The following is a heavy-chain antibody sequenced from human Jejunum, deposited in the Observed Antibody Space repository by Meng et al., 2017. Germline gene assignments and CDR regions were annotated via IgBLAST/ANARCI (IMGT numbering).Heavy chain of an antibody. CDR2: GRDKANSYTP. V-gene: IGHV3-72*01. Sequence: GGSLRLSCAASGFTFSDHYMDWVRQAPGKGLEWVGRGRDKANSYTPEYAASVKGRFTISRDDSKNSLYLQMNSLQTEDTAVYYCTRGGTAVSQYYNPMAVWGQGTTVTVSS. J-gene: IGHJ6*02. CDR3: TRGGTAVSQYYNPMAV. CDR1: GFTFSDHY. D-gene: IGHD1-1*01.